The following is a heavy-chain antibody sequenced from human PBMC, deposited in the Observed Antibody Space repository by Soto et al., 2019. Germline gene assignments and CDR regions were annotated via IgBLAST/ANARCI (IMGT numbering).Heavy chain of an antibody. D-gene: IGHD3-22*01. CDR3: ASSVVGYYDSSGYYYFDY. J-gene: IGHJ4*02. Sequence: KQSQTLSLTCAISGDSVSSNSAAWNWIRQSPSRGLEWLGRTYYRSKWYNDYAVSVKSRITINPDTSKNQFSLQLNSVTPEDTAVYYCASSVVGYYDSSGYYYFDYWGQGTLVTVSS. CDR1: GDSVSSNSAA. CDR2: TYYRSKWYN. V-gene: IGHV6-1*01.